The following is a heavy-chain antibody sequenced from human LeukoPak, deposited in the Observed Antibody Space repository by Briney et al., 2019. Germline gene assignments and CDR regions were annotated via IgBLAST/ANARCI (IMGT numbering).Heavy chain of an antibody. J-gene: IGHJ5*02. CDR1: GGSISSSSYY. CDR2: VYYSGST. CDR3: ARGISARFDP. D-gene: IGHD3-3*01. V-gene: IGHV4-39*07. Sequence: PSETLSLTRTVSGGSISSSSYYWGWIRQPPGEGLEWIGTVYYSGSTYYNPSLKSRVTILVDTSKNQFSLKLSSVTAADTAVYYCARGISARFDPWGQGTLVTVSS.